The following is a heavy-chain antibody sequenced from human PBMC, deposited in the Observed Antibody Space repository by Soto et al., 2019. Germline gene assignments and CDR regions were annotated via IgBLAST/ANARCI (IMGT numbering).Heavy chain of an antibody. CDR3: ARGGAIVVVPAAYNYYYYGMDV. CDR1: GYTFTGYY. D-gene: IGHD2-2*01. CDR2: INPNSGGT. Sequence: ASVKVSCKASGYTFTGYYMHWVRQAPGQGLEWMGWINPNSGGTNYAQKFQGWVTMTRDTSISTAYMELSRLRSDDTAVYYCARGGAIVVVPAAYNYYYYGMDVWGQGTTVTV. V-gene: IGHV1-2*04. J-gene: IGHJ6*02.